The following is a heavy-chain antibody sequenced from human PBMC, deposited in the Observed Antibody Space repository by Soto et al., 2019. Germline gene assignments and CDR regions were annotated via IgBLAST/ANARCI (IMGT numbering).Heavy chain of an antibody. V-gene: IGHV3-66*01. J-gene: IGHJ6*02. CDR1: GFTVSSTH. D-gene: IGHD2-15*01. Sequence: GGSLRLSCAASGFTVSSTHMSWVRQAPGKGLVWVSVLYSGGTTYYADSVKGRFTLSRDNSQNTLYLQMNSLRAEDTAVYYCARAVCSSGTCKYHTYNMDVWGQGTTVTVSS. CDR2: LYSGGTT. CDR3: ARAVCSSGTCKYHTYNMDV.